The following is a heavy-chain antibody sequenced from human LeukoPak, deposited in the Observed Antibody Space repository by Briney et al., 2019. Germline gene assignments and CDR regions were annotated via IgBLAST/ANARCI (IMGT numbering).Heavy chain of an antibody. D-gene: IGHD3-16*01. Sequence: GGSLRLSCAASGFTFSSYWMNWARQAPGKGLEWVASINHNGNVNFYVDSVKGRFTISRDNAKNSLYLQMSNLRAEDTAVYFCARGGGLDVWGQGATVTVSS. J-gene: IGHJ6*02. CDR1: GFTFSSYW. CDR2: INHNGNVN. CDR3: ARGGGLDV. V-gene: IGHV3-7*03.